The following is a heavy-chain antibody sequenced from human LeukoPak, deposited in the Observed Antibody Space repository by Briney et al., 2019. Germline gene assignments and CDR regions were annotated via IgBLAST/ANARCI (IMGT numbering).Heavy chain of an antibody. V-gene: IGHV4-59*12. CDR3: ARVPRITMVRGVIDQ. CDR1: GGSISSYY. D-gene: IGHD3-10*01. CDR2: IYYSGST. J-gene: IGHJ3*01. Sequence: SETLSLTCTVSGGSISSYYWSWIRQPPGKGLEWIGYIYYSGSTNYNPSLKSRVTISVDTSKNQFSLKLSSVTAADRAVYYCARVPRITMVRGVIDQWGQGTMVTVSS.